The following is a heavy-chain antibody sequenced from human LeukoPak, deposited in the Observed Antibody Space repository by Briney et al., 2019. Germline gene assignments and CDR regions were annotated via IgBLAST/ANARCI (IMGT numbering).Heavy chain of an antibody. V-gene: IGHV1-69*13. J-gene: IGHJ4*02. CDR2: IIPIFGTA. Sequence: EASVKVSCKASGGTFSSYAISWVRQAPGQGLEWMGGIIPIFGTANYAQKFQGRVTITADESTSTAYMELSSLRSEDTAVYYCARLGWFGELLYEDYWGQGTLVTVSS. D-gene: IGHD3-10*01. CDR1: GGTFSSYA. CDR3: ARLGWFGELLYEDY.